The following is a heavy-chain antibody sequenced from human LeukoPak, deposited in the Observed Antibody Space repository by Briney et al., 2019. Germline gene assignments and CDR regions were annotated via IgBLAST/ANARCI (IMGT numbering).Heavy chain of an antibody. D-gene: IGHD1-26*01. V-gene: IGHV3-23*01. CDR3: AKDLTALGVDDYYYYMDV. CDR1: GFTFSSYA. Sequence: PGGSLRLSCAASGFTFSSYAMSWVRQAPGKGLEWVSAISGSGGSTYYADSVKGRFTISRDNSKNTLYLQMNSLRAEDTAVYYCAKDLTALGVDDYYYYMDVWGKGTTVTISS. CDR2: ISGSGGST. J-gene: IGHJ6*03.